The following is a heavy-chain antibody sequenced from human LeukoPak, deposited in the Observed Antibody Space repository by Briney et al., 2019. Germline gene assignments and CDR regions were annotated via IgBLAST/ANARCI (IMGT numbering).Heavy chain of an antibody. CDR3: ARDSAVPAAQLDP. J-gene: IGHJ5*02. V-gene: IGHV3-48*03. D-gene: IGHD2-2*01. CDR1: GFPFSSYE. CDR2: IDTCITTI. Sequence: GGTLRLSCAASGFPFSSYEMNWVCHAPGTGPEMISYIDTCITTICYIYSVKGRFTISRDNAKHSLYLQMNSLRVEDTAVYYCARDSAVPAAQLDPWGQGTLVTVSS.